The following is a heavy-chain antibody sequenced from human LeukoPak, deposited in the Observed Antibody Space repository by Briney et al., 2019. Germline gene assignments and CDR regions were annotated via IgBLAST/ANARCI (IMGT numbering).Heavy chain of an antibody. D-gene: IGHD3-22*01. V-gene: IGHV3-30*02. J-gene: IGHJ4*02. Sequence: GGSLRLSCAASGFTFSSYGMHWVRQAPGKGLEWVAFIRYDGSNKYYADSVKGRFTIPRDNSKNTLYLQMNSLRAEDTAVYYCARAYDSSGYNDYSFDCWGQGTLVTVSS. CDR3: ARAYDSSGYNDYSFDC. CDR1: GFTFSSYG. CDR2: IRYDGSNK.